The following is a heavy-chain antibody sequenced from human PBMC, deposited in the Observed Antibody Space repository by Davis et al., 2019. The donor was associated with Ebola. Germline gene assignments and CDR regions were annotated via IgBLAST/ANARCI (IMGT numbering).Heavy chain of an antibody. V-gene: IGHV4-34*01. D-gene: IGHD3-10*01. J-gene: IGHJ6*02. Sequence: MPSETLSLTCAVYGGSFSGYYWSWIRQPPGKGREWIAEINHSGSTNYNPSLKSRVTISVDPSKNQFSRKLSSVTAADTAVYYCARGRITMVRGVIYYYYGMDVWGQGTTVTVSS. CDR2: INHSGST. CDR3: ARGRITMVRGVIYYYYGMDV. CDR1: GGSFSGYY.